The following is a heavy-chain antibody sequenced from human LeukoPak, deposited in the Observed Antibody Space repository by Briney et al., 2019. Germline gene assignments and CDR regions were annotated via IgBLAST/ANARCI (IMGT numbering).Heavy chain of an antibody. J-gene: IGHJ6*02. V-gene: IGHV1-69*01. CDR2: IIPIFGTA. CDR3: ARDRRVTMPSYYYGMDV. CDR1: GGTFSSYA. Sequence: SVKVSCKASGGTFSSYAISWVRQAPGQGLEWMGGIIPIFGTANYAQKFQGRVTITADESTSTAYMELSSLRSEDTAVCYCARDRRVTMPSYYYGMDVWGQGTTVTVSS. D-gene: IGHD3-10*01.